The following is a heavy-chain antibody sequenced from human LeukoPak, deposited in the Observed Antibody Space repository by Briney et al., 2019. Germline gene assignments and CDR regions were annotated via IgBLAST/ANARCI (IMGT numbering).Heavy chain of an antibody. Sequence: GGSLRLSCAASGFTFSSYGMHWVRQAPGKGLEWVAVISYDGSNKYYADSVKGRFTISRDNSKNTLYLQMNSLRAEDTAVYCCAKDRGGYSGYDPDYWGQGTLVTVSS. CDR1: GFTFSSYG. V-gene: IGHV3-30*18. CDR2: ISYDGSNK. CDR3: AKDRGGYSGYDPDY. D-gene: IGHD5-12*01. J-gene: IGHJ4*02.